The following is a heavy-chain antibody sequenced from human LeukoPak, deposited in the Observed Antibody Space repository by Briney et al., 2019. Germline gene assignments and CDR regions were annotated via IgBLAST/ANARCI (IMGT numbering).Heavy chain of an antibody. D-gene: IGHD3-9*01. CDR1: GFTFSSYG. Sequence: GGSLRLSCAASGFTFSSYGMSWVRQAPGKGLEWVSAISGSGGRTYYADSVKGRFTISRDNSKNTLYLQMNSLRAEDTAVYYCARVKGRYFDWNDAFDIWGQGTMVTVSS. CDR2: ISGSGGRT. CDR3: ARVKGRYFDWNDAFDI. J-gene: IGHJ3*02. V-gene: IGHV3-23*01.